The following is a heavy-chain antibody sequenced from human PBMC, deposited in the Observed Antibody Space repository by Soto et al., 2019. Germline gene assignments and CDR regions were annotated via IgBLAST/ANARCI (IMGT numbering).Heavy chain of an antibody. CDR2: MNPNSGNT. CDR3: ARGDYDFWSGYSRPYYYYGMDV. V-gene: IGHV1-8*02. Sequence: ASVKVSCKASGYTFTSYAMHWVRQATGQGLEWMGWMNPNSGNTGYAQKFQGRVTMTRNTSISTAYMELSSLRSEDTAVYYCARGDYDFWSGYSRPYYYYGMDVWGQGTTVTVSS. J-gene: IGHJ6*02. D-gene: IGHD3-3*01. CDR1: GYTFTSYA.